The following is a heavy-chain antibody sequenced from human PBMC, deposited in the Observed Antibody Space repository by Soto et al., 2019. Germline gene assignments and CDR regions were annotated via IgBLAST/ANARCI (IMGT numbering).Heavy chain of an antibody. Sequence: GGSLRLSCAASGLTVSTNYMSWVRQAPGKGLEWVAVISYDGSNKYYADSVKGRFTISRDNSKNTLYLQMNSLRAEDTAVYYCAKFPNYDSSGYLFDYWGQGTLVTVSS. CDR2: ISYDGSNK. D-gene: IGHD3-22*01. CDR1: GLTVSTNY. V-gene: IGHV3-30*18. J-gene: IGHJ4*02. CDR3: AKFPNYDSSGYLFDY.